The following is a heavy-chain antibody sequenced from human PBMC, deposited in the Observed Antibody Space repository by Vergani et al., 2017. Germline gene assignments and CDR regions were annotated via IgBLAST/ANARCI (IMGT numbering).Heavy chain of an antibody. D-gene: IGHD4-11*01. J-gene: IGHJ3*02. CDR2: IAWDDDK. V-gene: IGHV2-70*15. CDR1: GFSLSTSGMC. Sequence: QVTLRESGPALVKPTQTLTLTCTFSGFSLSTSGMCVSWIRQPPGKALEWLARIAWDDDKYYSTSLKTSLTISKDTSKNQVVLTMTNMDPVDTSTYYCARIDYRGAFDIWGQGTMVTVSS. CDR3: ARIDYRGAFDI.